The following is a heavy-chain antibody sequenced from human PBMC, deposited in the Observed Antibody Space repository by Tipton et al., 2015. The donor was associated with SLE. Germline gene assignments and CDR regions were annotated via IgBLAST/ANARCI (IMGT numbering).Heavy chain of an antibody. CDR3: ARYDFDSGIDY. J-gene: IGHJ4*02. CDR2: IYSSGST. V-gene: IGHV4-38-2*02. Sequence: TLSLTCTVSGYSISNGYYWGWIRQPPGKGLEWIGYIYSSGSTNYNPSLKNRVTLSVDTSKNHFSLNLTSVTAADTAVYYCARYDFDSGIDYWGQGSLVTVSS. D-gene: IGHD3/OR15-3a*01. CDR1: GYSISNGYY.